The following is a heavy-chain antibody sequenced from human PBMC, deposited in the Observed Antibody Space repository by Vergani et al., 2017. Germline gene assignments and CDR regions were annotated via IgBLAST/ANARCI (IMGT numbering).Heavy chain of an antibody. J-gene: IGHJ6*03. CDR1: GFTFSSYG. CDR2: IWYDGSNK. D-gene: IGHD3-3*01. V-gene: IGHV3-33*01. Sequence: QVQLVESGGGVVQPGRSLRLSCAASGFTFSSYGMHWVRQAPGKGLEWVAVIWYDGSNKYYADSVKGRFTISRDNSKNTLYLQMNSLRAEDTTVYYCARECWLEWLLGSGSRYYYMDVGGKGTTVTVSS. CDR3: ARECWLEWLLGSGSRYYYMDV.